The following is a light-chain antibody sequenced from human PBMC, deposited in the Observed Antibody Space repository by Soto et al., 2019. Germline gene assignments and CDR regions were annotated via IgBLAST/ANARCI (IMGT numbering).Light chain of an antibody. CDR3: QQRSNWPPIT. V-gene: IGKV3-11*01. CDR1: QSVSNF. CDR2: DTS. J-gene: IGKJ5*01. Sequence: EIVLTQSPGTLSLSPGKRATLSCRASQSVSNFLAWYQQKPGQAPRLLIYDTSNRAAGIPARFSGSGFGTDFTLTISSLEPEDAAVYYCQQRSNWPPITFGQGTRLEIK.